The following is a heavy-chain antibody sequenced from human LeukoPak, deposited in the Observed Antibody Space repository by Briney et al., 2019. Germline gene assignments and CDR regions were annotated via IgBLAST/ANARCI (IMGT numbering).Heavy chain of an antibody. CDR2: INHSGST. J-gene: IGHJ5*02. V-gene: IGHV4-34*01. CDR3: AIQLGMVVVPAAPWGRGPFYP. Sequence: SETLSLTCAVYGGSFSGYYWSWIRQPPGKGLEWIGEINHSGSTNYNPSLKSRVTISVDTSKNQFSLKLSSVTAADTAVYYCAIQLGMVVVPAAPWGRGPFYPWGQGTLVTVSS. CDR1: GGSFSGYY. D-gene: IGHD2-2*03.